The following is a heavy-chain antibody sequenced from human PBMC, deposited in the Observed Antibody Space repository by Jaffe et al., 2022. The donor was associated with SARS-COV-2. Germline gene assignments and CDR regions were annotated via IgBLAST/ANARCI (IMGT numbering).Heavy chain of an antibody. CDR3: ASLGIGDAFDI. V-gene: IGHV4-59*01. J-gene: IGHJ3*02. CDR2: IYYSGST. D-gene: IGHD7-27*01. Sequence: QVQLQESGPGLVKPSETLSLTCTVSGGSISSYYWSWIRQPPGKGLEWIGYIYYSGSTNYNPSLKSRVTISVDTSKNQFSLKLSSVTAADTAVYYCASLGIGDAFDIWGQGTMVTVSS. CDR1: GGSISSYY.